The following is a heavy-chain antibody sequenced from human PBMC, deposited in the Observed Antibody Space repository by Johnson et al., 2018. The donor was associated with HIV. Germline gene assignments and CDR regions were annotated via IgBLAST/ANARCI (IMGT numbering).Heavy chain of an antibody. V-gene: IGHV3-20*04. J-gene: IGHJ3*02. Sequence: VQLVESGGGVVQPGRSLRLSCAASGFTFSSYAMHWVRQAPGKGLEWVSGINWNGGSTDYADSVKGRFTISRDNAKNSLYLQMNSLRAEDTALYYCAKDATLQDGTGAFDIWGQGTMVTVSS. D-gene: IGHD1-1*01. CDR2: INWNGGST. CDR1: GFTFSSYA. CDR3: AKDATLQDGTGAFDI.